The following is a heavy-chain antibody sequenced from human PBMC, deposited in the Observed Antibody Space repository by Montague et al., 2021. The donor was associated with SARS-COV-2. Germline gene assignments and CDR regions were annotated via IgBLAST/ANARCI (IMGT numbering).Heavy chain of an antibody. CDR3: ARQLPSYCATNKPYHYYFDG. V-gene: IGHV4-39*01. CDR1: GGSISSPDYY. J-gene: IGHJ4*02. Sequence: SETLSLTCTVSGGSISSPDYYWGWIRQSPGKGLEWIGSISYTGSTYYNPSLRSRVSLSMDTSKNHFSLSLSSVTVADTAVYFCARQLPSYCATNKPYHYYFDGWGQGTLVTVSS. CDR2: ISYTGST. D-gene: IGHD2-8*01.